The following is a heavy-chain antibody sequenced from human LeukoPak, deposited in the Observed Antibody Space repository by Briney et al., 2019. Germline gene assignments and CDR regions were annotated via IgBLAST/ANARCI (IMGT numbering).Heavy chain of an antibody. D-gene: IGHD3-22*01. J-gene: IGHJ4*02. CDR3: ARGLYYYDSSGYPD. CDR2: ISGSGGST. CDR1: GFTFSSYA. V-gene: IGHV3-23*01. Sequence: GGSLRLSCAASGFTFSSYAMSWVRQAPGKGLEWVSAISGSGGSTYYADSVKGRFTISRDNSKNTLYLQMNSLRAEDTAVYYCARGLYYYDSSGYPDWGQGTLVTVSS.